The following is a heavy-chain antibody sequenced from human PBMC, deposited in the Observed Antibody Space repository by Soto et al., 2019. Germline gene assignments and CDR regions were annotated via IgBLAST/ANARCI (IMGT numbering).Heavy chain of an antibody. CDR1: GFNFCSYA. Sequence: GGAPSLSFAASGFNFCSYAMHLGRPAPGKGLEWVALISYDGSIKYYADSVKGRFTISRDNSKNTLYLQMNSLRAEDTAVYYCARDNWNDETLFDYWGPGTLVTVSS. D-gene: IGHD1-20*01. CDR3: ARDNWNDETLFDY. V-gene: IGHV3-30-3*01. J-gene: IGHJ4*02. CDR2: ISYDGSIK.